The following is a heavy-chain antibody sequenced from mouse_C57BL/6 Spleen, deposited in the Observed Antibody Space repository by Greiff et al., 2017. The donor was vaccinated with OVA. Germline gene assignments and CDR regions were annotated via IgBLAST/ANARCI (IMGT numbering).Heavy chain of an antibody. CDR2: INPNNGGT. D-gene: IGHD2-4*01. CDR1: GYTFTDYN. CDR3: ARISYYEYDYYFDY. V-gene: IGHV1-22*01. Sequence: VQLQQSGPELVKPGASVKMSCKASGYTFTDYNMHWVKQSHGKSLEWIGYINPNNGGTSYNQKFKGKATLTVKKSSSTADMELGSLTSEDSDVYYCARISYYEYDYYFDYWGQGTTLTVSA. J-gene: IGHJ2*01.